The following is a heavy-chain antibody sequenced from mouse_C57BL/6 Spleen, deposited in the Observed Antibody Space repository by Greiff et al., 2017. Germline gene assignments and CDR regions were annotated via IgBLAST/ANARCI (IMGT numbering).Heavy chain of an antibody. Sequence: QVQLQQSGAELVMPGASVKLSCKASGYTFTSYWMHWVKQRPGQGLEWIGEIDPSDSYTNYNQKFKGKSTLTVDKSSSTAYMQLSSLTSEDSAVYYCARRGYYYGSSPYFDYWGQGTTLTVSS. D-gene: IGHD1-1*01. CDR3: ARRGYYYGSSPYFDY. J-gene: IGHJ2*01. CDR1: GYTFTSYW. V-gene: IGHV1-69*01. CDR2: IDPSDSYT.